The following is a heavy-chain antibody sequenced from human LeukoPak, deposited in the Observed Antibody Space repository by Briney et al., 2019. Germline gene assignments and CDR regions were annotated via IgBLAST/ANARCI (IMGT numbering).Heavy chain of an antibody. J-gene: IGHJ3*02. CDR2: ISSNGGST. CDR1: GFTFSIYA. D-gene: IGHD3-10*01. Sequence: PGGSLRLSCSASGFTFSIYAMHWVRQAPGKGLEYVSAISSNGGSTYYADSVKGRFTISRDDSKNTAYLQMNSLKTEDTAVYYCTRNYYGSVSYYAFDIWGQGTMVTVSS. V-gene: IGHV3-64*04. CDR3: TRNYYGSVSYYAFDI.